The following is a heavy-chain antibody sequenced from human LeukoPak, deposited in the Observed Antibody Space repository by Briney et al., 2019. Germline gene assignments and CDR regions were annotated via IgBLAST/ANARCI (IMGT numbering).Heavy chain of an antibody. CDR3: ARGLAYCGGDCYNSLDY. V-gene: IGHV3-74*01. CDR1: GFTFSSYW. D-gene: IGHD2-21*02. J-gene: IGHJ4*02. CDR2: INSDGSST. Sequence: GGSLRLSCAASGFTFSSYWMHWVRQGPGKGLVWVSRINSDGSSTRNADSVKGRFTISRDNAKNTLYLQMNNLRADDTAVYYCARGLAYCGGDCYNSLDYWGQGTLVTVSS.